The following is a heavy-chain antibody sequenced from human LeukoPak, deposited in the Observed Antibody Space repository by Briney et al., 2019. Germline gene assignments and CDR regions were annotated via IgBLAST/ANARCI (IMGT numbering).Heavy chain of an antibody. CDR3: ACQNYAHPGYFDY. V-gene: IGHV4-59*01. CDR1: GGSISSYY. CDR2: IYYSGST. D-gene: IGHD3-16*01. J-gene: IGHJ4*02. Sequence: MSSETLSLTCTVSGGSISSYYWSWIRQPPGKGLEWIGYIYYSGSTNYNPSLKSRVTISVDTSKNQFSLKLSSVTAADTAVYYCACQNYAHPGYFDYWGQGTLVTVSS.